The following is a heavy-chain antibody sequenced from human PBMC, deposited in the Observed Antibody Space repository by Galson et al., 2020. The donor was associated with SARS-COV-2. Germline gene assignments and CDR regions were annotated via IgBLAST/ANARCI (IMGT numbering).Heavy chain of an antibody. CDR1: GGSISSGGYY. CDR2: IYYSGST. Sequence: ASETLSLTCTVSGGSISSGGYYWSWIRQHPGKGLEWIGYIYYSGSTYYNPSLKSRVTISVDTSKNQFSLKLSSVTAADTAVYYCARSREDYDKSGRGAVDIWGQGTMVTVSS. CDR3: ARSREDYDKSGRGAVDI. D-gene: IGHD3-22*01. J-gene: IGHJ3*02. V-gene: IGHV4-31*03.